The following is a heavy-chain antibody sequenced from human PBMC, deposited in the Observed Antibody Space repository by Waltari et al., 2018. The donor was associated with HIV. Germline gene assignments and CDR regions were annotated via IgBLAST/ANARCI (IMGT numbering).Heavy chain of an antibody. Sequence: EVQLVASGGGLIEPGGCLRVSCAASGFTISSNYMSWVRQAPGKGLEWVSVIYSVGSRDYADSVKGRFIISRDNSKNTVSLHMNSLRAEDTAVYYCARDPRSSGYYGMDVWGQGIKVTVSS. J-gene: IGHJ6*02. CDR1: GFTISSNY. CDR3: ARDPRSSGYYGMDV. V-gene: IGHV3-53*01. D-gene: IGHD1-26*01. CDR2: IYSVGSR.